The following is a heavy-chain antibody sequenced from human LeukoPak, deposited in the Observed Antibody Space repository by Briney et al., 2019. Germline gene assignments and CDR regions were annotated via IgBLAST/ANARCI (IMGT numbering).Heavy chain of an antibody. J-gene: IGHJ3*02. CDR3: ARGFGSGTYYRKENNVFDI. CDR1: GGSMRSHY. V-gene: IGHV4-59*11. D-gene: IGHD3-10*01. CDR2: IYYSGNT. Sequence: PSETLSLICTVSGGSMRSHYWGWIRQSPGKGPEWIGHIYYSGNTNYNPSLKSRVAISIDTSKNQFSLKLNTVTAADTAVYFCARGFGSGTYYRKENNVFDIWGQGATVIVSP.